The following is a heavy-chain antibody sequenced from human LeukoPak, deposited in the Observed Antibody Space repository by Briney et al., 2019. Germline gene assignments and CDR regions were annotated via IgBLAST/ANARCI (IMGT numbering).Heavy chain of an antibody. Sequence: GGSLRLSCAASGFTFRSNYMSWVRQAPGKGLEWVSVIYSGGSTYYADSVKGRFTISRDNSKNTLYLQMNSLRSEDTAVYYCARDAYSSGWYSDYWGQGTLVTVSS. CDR3: ARDAYSSGWYSDY. J-gene: IGHJ4*02. V-gene: IGHV3-53*05. D-gene: IGHD6-19*01. CDR2: IYSGGST. CDR1: GFTFRSNY.